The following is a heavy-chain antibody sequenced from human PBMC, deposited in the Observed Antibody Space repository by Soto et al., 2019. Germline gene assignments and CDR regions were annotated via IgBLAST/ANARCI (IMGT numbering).Heavy chain of an antibody. CDR3: ASHFTGVLVRGTSPPGGDNYGWDV. V-gene: IGHV1-69*02. Sequence: QVQLVQSGAEVKKPGSSVKVSCKASGGTFSRYTFTWVRQAPGQGLEWMGRIIPILDIPNYAQNFQGRVTIPADKSTSTPYMELSSLTSADTAVYYCASHFTGVLVRGTSPPGGDNYGWDVWGQGTTVTVSS. D-gene: IGHD2-8*02. CDR1: GGTFSRYT. CDR2: IIPILDIP. J-gene: IGHJ6*02.